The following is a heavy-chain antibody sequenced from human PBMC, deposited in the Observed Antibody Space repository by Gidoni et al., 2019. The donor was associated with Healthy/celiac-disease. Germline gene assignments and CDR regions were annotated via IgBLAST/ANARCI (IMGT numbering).Heavy chain of an antibody. Sequence: EVQLVESGGGLVQPGGSLRLSCAASGFTFSSYSMNWVRQAPGKGLEWVSYISSSSSTIYYADSVKGRFTISRDNAKNSLYLQMNSLRDEDTAVYYCAREPADYSNYPDAFDIWGQGTMVTVSS. CDR2: ISSSSSTI. J-gene: IGHJ3*02. V-gene: IGHV3-48*02. CDR1: GFTFSSYS. CDR3: AREPADYSNYPDAFDI. D-gene: IGHD4-4*01.